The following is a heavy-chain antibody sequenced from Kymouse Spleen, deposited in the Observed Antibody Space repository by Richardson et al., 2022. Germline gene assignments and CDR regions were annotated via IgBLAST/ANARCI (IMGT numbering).Heavy chain of an antibody. CDR2: IYYSGST. D-gene: IGHD2-2*02. J-gene: IGHJ4*02. V-gene: IGHV4-61*01. CDR1: GGSVSSGSYY. Sequence: QVQLQESGPGLVKPSETLSLTCTVSGGSVSSGSYYWSWIRQPPGKGLEWIGYIYYSGSTNYNPSLKSRVTISVDTSKNQFSLKLSSVTAADTAVYYCARVSGYCSSTSCYSFDYWGQGTLVTVSS. CDR3: ARVSGYCSSTSCYSFDY.